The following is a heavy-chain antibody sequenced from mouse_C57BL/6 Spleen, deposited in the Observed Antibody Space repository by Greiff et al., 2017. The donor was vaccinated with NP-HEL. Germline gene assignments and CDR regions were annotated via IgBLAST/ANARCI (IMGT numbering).Heavy chain of an antibody. V-gene: IGHV1-64*01. CDR2: IHPNSGST. CDR1: GYTFTSYW. Sequence: QVQLQQPGAELVKPGASVKLSCKASGYTFTSYWMHWVKQRPGQGLEWIGMIHPNSGSTNYNEKFKSKATLTVDKSSSTAYMQLSSLTSEDSAVYYCARTIYYDYDGIYYAMDYGGQGTSVTVSS. J-gene: IGHJ4*01. D-gene: IGHD2-4*01. CDR3: ARTIYYDYDGIYYAMDY.